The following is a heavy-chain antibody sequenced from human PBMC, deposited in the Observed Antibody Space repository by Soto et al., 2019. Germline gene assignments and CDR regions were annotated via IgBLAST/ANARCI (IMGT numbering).Heavy chain of an antibody. D-gene: IGHD3-3*01. CDR2: IYYSGST. CDR1: GGSISSSSYY. V-gene: IGHV4-39*01. CDR3: ARLDFWSGYYTRIGSRMDV. Sequence: SETLSLTCTVSGGSISSSSYYWGWIRQPPGKGLEWIGSIYYSGSTYYNPSLKSRVTISVDTSKNQFSLKLSSVTAADTAVYYCARLDFWSGYYTRIGSRMDVSGPGPTATVS. J-gene: IGHJ6*02.